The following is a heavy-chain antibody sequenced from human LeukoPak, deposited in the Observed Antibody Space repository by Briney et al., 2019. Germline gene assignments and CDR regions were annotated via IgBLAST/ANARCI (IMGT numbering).Heavy chain of an antibody. CDR2: IYYSGST. CDR3: ARPAGSYGYDAFDI. V-gene: IGHV4-31*03. D-gene: IGHD5-18*01. Sequence: SQTLSLTCTVSGGSISSGGYYWSWIRQHPGKGLEWIGYIYYSGSTYYNPSLKSRVTISVDTSKNQFSLKLTSVTAADTAVYFCARPAGSYGYDAFDIWGQGTMVTVSS. CDR1: GGSISSGGYY. J-gene: IGHJ3*02.